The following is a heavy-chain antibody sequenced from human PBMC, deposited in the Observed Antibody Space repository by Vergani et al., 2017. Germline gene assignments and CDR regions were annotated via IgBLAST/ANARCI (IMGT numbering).Heavy chain of an antibody. CDR2: ISSSGSTI. CDR3: ARVTGIVVVPAAIPRWFDP. CDR1: GFTFSDYY. D-gene: IGHD2-2*02. V-gene: IGHV3-11*01. Sequence: QVQLVESGGGLVKPEGSLRLSCAASGFTFSDYYMSWIRQAPGKGLEWVSYISSSGSTIYYADSVKGRFTISTDNAKNSLYLQMNSLRAEDTAVYHCARVTGIVVVPAAIPRWFDPWGQGTLVTVSS. J-gene: IGHJ5*02.